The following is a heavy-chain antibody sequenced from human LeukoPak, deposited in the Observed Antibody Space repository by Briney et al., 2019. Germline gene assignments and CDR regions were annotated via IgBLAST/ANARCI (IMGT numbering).Heavy chain of an antibody. CDR1: GFTFSSYA. CDR2: ISYDGSNK. Sequence: GGSLRLSCAASGFTFSSYAMHWVRQAPGKGLEWVAVISYDGSNKYYADSVKGRFTISRDNSKNTLYLQMNSLRAEDTAVYYCARGNHRITIFGVVISGYAFDIWGQGTMVTVSS. J-gene: IGHJ3*02. CDR3: ARGNHRITIFGVVISGYAFDI. V-gene: IGHV3-30*04. D-gene: IGHD3-3*01.